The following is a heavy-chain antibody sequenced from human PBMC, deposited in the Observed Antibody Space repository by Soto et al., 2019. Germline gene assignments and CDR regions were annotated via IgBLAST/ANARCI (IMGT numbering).Heavy chain of an antibody. J-gene: IGHJ6*02. CDR2: IYTCGST. D-gene: IGHD3-10*01. Sequence: SETLSLTCTVSGGSISTYYWSWIRQPAGKGLEWIGRIYTCGSTDYNPSLKSRVTISVDTSKNQFSLQLSSVTAADTAVYYCARDNYYVSGSRNGMDVWGQGTTVTVSS. CDR3: ARDNYYVSGSRNGMDV. V-gene: IGHV4-4*07. CDR1: GGSISTYY.